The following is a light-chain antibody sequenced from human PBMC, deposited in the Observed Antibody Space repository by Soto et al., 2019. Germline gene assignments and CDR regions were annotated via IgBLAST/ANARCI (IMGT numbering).Light chain of an antibody. V-gene: IGKV3-15*01. CDR3: QQYNNWPYT. CDR1: QSVSSN. Sequence: EIVMTQSPATLSVSPGERATLSCRASQSVSSNLAWYQQKPGQAPRLLIYGASTRATGIPARFSRSGSGTEFTLTISSLQSEDFAVYYCQQYNNWPYTFGRGTKLEIK. J-gene: IGKJ2*01. CDR2: GAS.